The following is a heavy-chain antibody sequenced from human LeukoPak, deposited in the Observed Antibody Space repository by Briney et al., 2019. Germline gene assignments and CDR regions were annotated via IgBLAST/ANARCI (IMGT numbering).Heavy chain of an antibody. CDR1: GFSFSDYY. Sequence: GGSLRLSCAASGFSFSDYYMSWIRQAPGKGLEWVSYISTSGSTIYNADSVKGRFTISRDNAKTSLYLQMNSLRAEDSAVYYCARGRYSFDPWGQGTLVTVSS. J-gene: IGHJ5*02. CDR3: ARGRYSFDP. CDR2: ISTSGSTI. V-gene: IGHV3-11*01. D-gene: IGHD3-10*01.